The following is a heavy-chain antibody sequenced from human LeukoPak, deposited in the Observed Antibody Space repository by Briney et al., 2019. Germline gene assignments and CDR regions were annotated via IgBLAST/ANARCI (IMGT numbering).Heavy chain of an antibody. J-gene: IGHJ4*02. CDR3: AKDPTVVTRYYYFDY. Sequence: GSLRLSCAASGFIFSSYGMHWVRQAPGKGLEWVAVIWYDGSNKYYADSVKGRFTISRDNSKNTLYLQMNSLRAEDTAVYYCAKDPTVVTRYYYFDYWGQGTLVTVSS. CDR1: GFIFSSYG. CDR2: IWYDGSNK. D-gene: IGHD4-23*01. V-gene: IGHV3-33*06.